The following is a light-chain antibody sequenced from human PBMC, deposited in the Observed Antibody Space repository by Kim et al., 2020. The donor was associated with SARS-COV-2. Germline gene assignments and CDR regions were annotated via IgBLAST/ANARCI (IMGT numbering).Light chain of an antibody. Sequence: VALGQTVRITCQGDSLRSYYVTWYQQKPGQAPILVIYGKSNRPSGIPDRFSGSSSGNTASLTITGTQAGDEADYYCNSRDSNDNVVFGGGTQLTVL. CDR3: NSRDSNDNVV. CDR2: GKS. J-gene: IGLJ2*01. V-gene: IGLV3-19*01. CDR1: SLRSYY.